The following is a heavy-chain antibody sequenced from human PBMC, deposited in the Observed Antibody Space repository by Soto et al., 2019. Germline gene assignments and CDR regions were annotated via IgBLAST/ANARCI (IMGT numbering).Heavy chain of an antibody. Sequence: PSETLSLTCTVSGDSMSSGAYYWNWTRQHPGKGLEWIGYIYYSGNTYYNPSLKSRIVISVDTSKNQFSLNLGSVTAADTAIYYCASSYSGYLDNWGRGALVTVSS. V-gene: IGHV4-31*03. CDR2: IYYSGNT. CDR3: ASSYSGYLDN. D-gene: IGHD3-22*01. J-gene: IGHJ4*02. CDR1: GDSMSSGAYY.